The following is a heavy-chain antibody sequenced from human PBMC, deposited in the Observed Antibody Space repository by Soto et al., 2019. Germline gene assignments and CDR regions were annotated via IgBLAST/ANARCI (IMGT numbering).Heavy chain of an antibody. Sequence: QLQLQESGSGLVKPSQTLSLTCAVSGGSISSGGYSWSWIRQPPGKGLEWIGYIYHSGSTYYNPSRTSLVTISVDRSTTPFSLKLRPVPAAATSVYYCARPACFGAVAVHYLAHRTLVTVSS. V-gene: IGHV4-30-2*01. J-gene: IGHJ4*01. CDR1: GGSISSGGYS. CDR2: IYHSGST. D-gene: IGHD6-19*01. CDR3: ARPACFGAVAVHY.